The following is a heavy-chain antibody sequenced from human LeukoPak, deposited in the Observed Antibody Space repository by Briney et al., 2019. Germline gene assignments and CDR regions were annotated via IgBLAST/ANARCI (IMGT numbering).Heavy chain of an antibody. CDR2: IYSGGST. J-gene: IGHJ4*02. CDR1: GFTVTNNY. Sequence: PGGSLRLSCAASGFTVTNNYMSWVRQAPGKGLEWVSVIYSGGSTYYTDSVKGRFTISRDSSKNTLYLQMNSLRAEDTAVYYCAKDPHGHWGQGTLVTVSS. CDR3: AKDPHGH. V-gene: IGHV3-53*05.